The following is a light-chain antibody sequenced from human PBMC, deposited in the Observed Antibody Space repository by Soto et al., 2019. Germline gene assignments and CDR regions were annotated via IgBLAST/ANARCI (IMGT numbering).Light chain of an antibody. CDR1: QSVTNNY. J-gene: IGKJ1*01. Sequence: VVTQSPGTLSLSPGERATLSCRASQSVTNNYLAWFQQKPGQAPRLLMYGASSRATGIPDRFSGSGSGTDFTLTITRLEPEDFAVYYCQQYARSRTFGQGTKVDIK. V-gene: IGKV3-20*01. CDR2: GAS. CDR3: QQYARSRT.